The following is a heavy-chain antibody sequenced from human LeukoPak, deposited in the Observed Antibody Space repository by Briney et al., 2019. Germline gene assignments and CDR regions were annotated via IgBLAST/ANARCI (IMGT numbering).Heavy chain of an antibody. D-gene: IGHD6-13*01. Sequence: PSETLSLTCAVSAYSISSGSYWGWVRQPPGKGLEWIGSIYHSGDTYYNPSLRSRLTISVDKFKNQFSLKLTSMTAADTAVYYCSRQGSRSWYGDFDYWGQGTLVTVSS. CDR3: SRQGSRSWYGDFDY. J-gene: IGHJ4*02. V-gene: IGHV4-38-2*01. CDR1: AYSISSGSY. CDR2: IYHSGDT.